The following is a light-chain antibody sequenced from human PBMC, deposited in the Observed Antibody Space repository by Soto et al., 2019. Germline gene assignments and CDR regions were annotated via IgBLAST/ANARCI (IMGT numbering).Light chain of an antibody. CDR2: AAA. CDR3: QQLNSYPPT. CDR1: QDISSD. V-gene: IGKV1-9*01. Sequence: IQLTQSPSSLSASVGDRVTITCRASQDISSDLAWYQQKPGKAPKVLIYAAATLESGVPSRFSGSGSGTDFTLTISSLQPEDFATYYCQQLNSYPPTFGQGTRLEIK. J-gene: IGKJ5*01.